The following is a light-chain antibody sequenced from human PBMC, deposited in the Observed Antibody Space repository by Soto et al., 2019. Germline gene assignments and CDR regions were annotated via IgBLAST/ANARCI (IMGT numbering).Light chain of an antibody. CDR1: QSFXSY. Sequence: ILLTQSPATLSLSPGERATLSCRASQSFXSYLAWYQEKPGQAPRVLIXGQSSRATGIPERFIGSGSGTDFTLTISSLEPEDFAVYYCQQRSNWPPSTFGQGTRLEI. V-gene: IGKV3-11*01. CDR3: QQRSNWPPST. J-gene: IGKJ5*01. CDR2: GQS.